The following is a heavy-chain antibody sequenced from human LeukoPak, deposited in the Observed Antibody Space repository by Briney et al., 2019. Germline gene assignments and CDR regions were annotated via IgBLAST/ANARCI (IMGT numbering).Heavy chain of an antibody. CDR2: ISGSGGHT. Sequence: PGGSLRLSCAASGFTFSSYAMSWVRQAPGKGLEWVSIISGSGGHTHYTDSVEGRFTISRDNSKNTLYLQMNSLRAEDTAVYYCAKSSGELFSWFDPWGQGTLVTVYS. V-gene: IGHV3-23*01. D-gene: IGHD3-10*01. CDR1: GFTFSSYA. J-gene: IGHJ5*02. CDR3: AKSSGELFSWFDP.